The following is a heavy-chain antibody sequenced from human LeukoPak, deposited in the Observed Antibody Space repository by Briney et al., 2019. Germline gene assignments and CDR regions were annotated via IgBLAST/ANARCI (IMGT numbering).Heavy chain of an antibody. CDR3: ARGLVGAAFDY. D-gene: IGHD1-26*01. V-gene: IGHV3-21*01. CDR1: GFTFNAYT. CDR2: MSSSRDYV. Sequence: GGSLRLSCGAPGFTFNAYTMHWVRQVPGEGLEWVSSMSSSRDYVFYADSVKGRFTIFRDNANQSLDLEMSSLRGEDTAIYYCARGLVGAAFDYWGRGTLVTVSS. J-gene: IGHJ4*02.